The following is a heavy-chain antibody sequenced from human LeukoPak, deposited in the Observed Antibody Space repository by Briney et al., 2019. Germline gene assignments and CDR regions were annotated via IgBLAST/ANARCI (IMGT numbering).Heavy chain of an antibody. V-gene: IGHV1-8*03. CDR2: VNLKSGNT. J-gene: IGHJ4*02. Sequence: ASVKVSCKASGYTFTRYDINWVRQATGQGLEWKGWVNLKSGNTGSAQKFQGRVTITRDTSINTAYMELSSLRPEDTGVYYCARVDGSPDSWGQGTLVTVSS. CDR1: GYTFTRYD. D-gene: IGHD2-15*01. CDR3: ARVDGSPDS.